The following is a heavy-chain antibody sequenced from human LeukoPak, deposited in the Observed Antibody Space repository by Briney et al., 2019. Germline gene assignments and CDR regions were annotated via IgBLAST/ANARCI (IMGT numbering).Heavy chain of an antibody. V-gene: IGHV3-30*18. J-gene: IGHJ4*02. CDR3: AKGPDSSGSYYFDY. Sequence: GGSLRLSCAASGFTFSSYGMHWVRQAPGKRLEWVAVISYDGSNKYYADSVKGRFTISRDNSKNTLYLQMNSLRAEDTAVYYCAKGPDSSGSYYFDYWGQGTLVTVSS. CDR2: ISYDGSNK. CDR1: GFTFSSYG. D-gene: IGHD3-22*01.